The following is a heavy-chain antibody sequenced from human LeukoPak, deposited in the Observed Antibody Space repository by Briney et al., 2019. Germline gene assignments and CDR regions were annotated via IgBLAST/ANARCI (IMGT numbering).Heavy chain of an antibody. CDR2: INHSGST. Sequence: SETLSLTCAVYGGSFSGYYWSWIRHPPGKGLEWIGEINHSGSTYYNPSLKSRVTISVDTSKNQFSLKLISVTAADTAVYYCARNFQYFDLPDYWGQGTLVTVSS. V-gene: IGHV4-34*01. CDR3: ARNFQYFDLPDY. D-gene: IGHD2/OR15-2a*01. J-gene: IGHJ4*02. CDR1: GGSFSGYY.